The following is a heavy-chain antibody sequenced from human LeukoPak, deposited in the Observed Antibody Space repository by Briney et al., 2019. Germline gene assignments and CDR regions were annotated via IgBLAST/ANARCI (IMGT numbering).Heavy chain of an antibody. CDR2: IYYSGST. CDR1: GGSISSYY. Sequence: SETLSLTCTVSGGSISSYYWSWIRQPPGKGLDWIGYIYYSGSTNYNPSLTSRVTISVDTSKNQFSLKLSSVTAADTAVYYCARGDYMDVWGKGTTVTVSS. CDR3: ARGDYMDV. J-gene: IGHJ6*03. V-gene: IGHV4-59*01.